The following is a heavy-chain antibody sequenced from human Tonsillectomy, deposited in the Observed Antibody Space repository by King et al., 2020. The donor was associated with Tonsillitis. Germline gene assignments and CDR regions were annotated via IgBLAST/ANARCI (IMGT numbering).Heavy chain of an antibody. CDR3: AKLAGTTSLYYFDY. D-gene: IGHD1-1*01. J-gene: IGHJ4*02. CDR2: ISGSGGST. Sequence: VQLVESGGGLVQPGGSLRLSCAVAEFTFSNFAMSWVRQAPGKGLEWVSVISGSGGSTYDADSVKGRFTISRDNSKNTLYMQMNSMRAEDPAVYYCAKLAGTTSLYYFDYWRQGTLVTVS. V-gene: IGHV3-23*04. CDR1: EFTFSNFA.